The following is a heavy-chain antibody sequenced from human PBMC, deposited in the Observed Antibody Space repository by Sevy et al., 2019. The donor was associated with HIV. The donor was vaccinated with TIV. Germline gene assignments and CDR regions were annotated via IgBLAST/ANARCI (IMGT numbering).Heavy chain of an antibody. D-gene: IGHD2-15*01. J-gene: IGHJ4*02. CDR2: INAISSNI. CDR3: ARDLFSGGNAVYGY. V-gene: IGHV3-21*01. CDR1: GFTFSSYA. Sequence: GGSLRLSCAASGFTFSSYAMNWVRQAPGKGLEWISSINAISSNIYYADSVKGRFTISRDNAENSLYLQMNSVRAEDTAPYYCARDLFSGGNAVYGYWGQGTLVTVSS.